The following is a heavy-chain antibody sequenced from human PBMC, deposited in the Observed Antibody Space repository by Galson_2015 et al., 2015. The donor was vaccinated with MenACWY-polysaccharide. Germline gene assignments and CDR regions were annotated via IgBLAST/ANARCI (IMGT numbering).Heavy chain of an antibody. D-gene: IGHD3-3*01. J-gene: IGHJ3*01. CDR1: GFPFSDSW. Sequence: SLRLSCAASGFPFSDSWMTWIRQALGKGLEWVATIKQSGSEKYYVDSVEGRFTVSRDNAKNSLYLQMNSLRAEDTAVYYCARARSWSGYFAFDFWGQGTMVTVSS. CDR2: IKQSGSEK. CDR3: ARARSWSGYFAFDF. V-gene: IGHV3-7*01.